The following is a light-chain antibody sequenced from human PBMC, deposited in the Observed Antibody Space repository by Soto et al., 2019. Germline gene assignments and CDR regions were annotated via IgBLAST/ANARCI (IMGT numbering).Light chain of an antibody. CDR1: QSVRSN. V-gene: IGKV3-15*01. CDR3: QQYDNWPRT. J-gene: IGKJ1*01. CDR2: DAS. Sequence: EKWMTQSPATLSVSPGERATLSCGASQSVRSNLAWYQQNPGQPPRLLIYDASSRATGIPSRLRGSGYGTELTITISSMKSEDFEVYYCQQYDNWPRTFGQGTKVDIK.